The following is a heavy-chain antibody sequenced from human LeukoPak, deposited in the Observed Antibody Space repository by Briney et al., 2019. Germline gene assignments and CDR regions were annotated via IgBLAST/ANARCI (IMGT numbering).Heavy chain of an antibody. CDR1: GFTFDDYA. Sequence: GRSLRPSCAASGFTFDDYAMHWVRQAPGKGLEWVSGISWNSGSIGYADSVKGRFTISRDNAKNSLYLQMNSLRAEDTALYYCAKADYYDSSGFPDYWGQGTLVTVSS. CDR2: ISWNSGSI. D-gene: IGHD3-22*01. CDR3: AKADYYDSSGFPDY. V-gene: IGHV3-9*01. J-gene: IGHJ4*02.